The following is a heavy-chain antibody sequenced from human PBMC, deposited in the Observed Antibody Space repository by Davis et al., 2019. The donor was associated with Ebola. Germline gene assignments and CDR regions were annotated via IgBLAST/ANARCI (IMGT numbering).Heavy chain of an antibody. Sequence: GGSLRLSCAASGFTFSSYSMNWVRQAPGKGLEWVSYISSSGSTIYYADSVKGRFTISRDNAKNSLYLQMNSLRAEDTAVYYCARVMSGSSGWTYYYGMDVWGQGTTVTVSS. CDR3: ARVMSGSSGWTYYYGMDV. J-gene: IGHJ6*02. V-gene: IGHV3-48*04. D-gene: IGHD6-19*01. CDR1: GFTFSSYS. CDR2: ISSSGSTI.